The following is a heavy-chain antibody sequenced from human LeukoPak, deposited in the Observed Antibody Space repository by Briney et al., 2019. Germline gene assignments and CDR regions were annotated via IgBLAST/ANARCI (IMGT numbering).Heavy chain of an antibody. CDR2: INQDGSEK. V-gene: IGHV3-7*03. CDR3: ARMWIQPWPQDN. Sequence: QPGGSLRLSCAASGFTFSSYWMSWVRQAPGKGLEWVANINQDGSEKYYVDSVKGRFTTSRDNAKNSLYLQMNSLRAEDTAVYYCARMWIQPWPQDNWGQGTLVTVSS. D-gene: IGHD5-18*01. CDR1: GFTFSSYW. J-gene: IGHJ4*02.